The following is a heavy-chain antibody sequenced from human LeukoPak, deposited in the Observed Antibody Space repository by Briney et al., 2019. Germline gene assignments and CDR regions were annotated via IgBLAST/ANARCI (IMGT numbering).Heavy chain of an antibody. CDR2: MTPNSGIT. CDR3: ARGRDGYNFGYLDL. V-gene: IGHV1-8*03. J-gene: IGHJ2*01. CDR1: GYTFTIYD. Sequence: ASVTVSFKASGYTFTIYDINWVRQAAGQGLEWMGWMTPNSGITGYAQKFQGRVTITRNTSITTAYMELSSLRSEDTAVYYCARGRDGYNFGYLDLWGRGTLVTVSS. D-gene: IGHD5-24*01.